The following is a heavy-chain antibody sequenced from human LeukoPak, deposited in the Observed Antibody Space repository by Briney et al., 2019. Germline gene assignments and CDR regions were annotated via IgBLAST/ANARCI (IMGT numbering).Heavy chain of an antibody. CDR1: GGSISSYY. CDR2: IYYSGST. D-gene: IGHD6-13*01. J-gene: IGHJ6*02. CDR3: ARSIAAAGTSGPYYYYYGMDV. V-gene: IGHV4-59*08. Sequence: SETLSLTCTVSGGSISSYYWSWIRQPPGKGLEWIGYIYYSGSTNYNPSLKSRVTISVDTSKNQFSLKLSSVTAADTAVYCCARSIAAAGTSGPYYYYYGMDVWGQGTTVTVSS.